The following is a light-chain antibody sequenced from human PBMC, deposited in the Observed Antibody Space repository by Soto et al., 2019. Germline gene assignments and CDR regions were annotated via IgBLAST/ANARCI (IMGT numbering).Light chain of an antibody. J-gene: IGKJ1*01. CDR3: QQYFNTPWT. CDR2: WAS. V-gene: IGKV4-1*01. Sequence: DIVMTQSPDSLAVSLGERATINCKSSQSLFYSSNNKDYLAWYQQKPGQPPRLLIYWASTRDSGVPERFSGRGSGTDFTLTVSSLQAEDVAFYYCQQYFNTPWTFGQGTKVEIK. CDR1: QSLFYSSNNKDY.